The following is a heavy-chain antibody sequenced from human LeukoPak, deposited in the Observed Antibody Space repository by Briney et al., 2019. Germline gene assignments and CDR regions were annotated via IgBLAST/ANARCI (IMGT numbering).Heavy chain of an antibody. Sequence: PSETLSLTCAVYGGSVRDNYWSWSRQPPGKGLEWIGEIHHSGSTKYNPSLKSQVTISLDTSKNQFSLKLNSMTAADTAVYYCAGHVSAAAGGRWGQGTLVIVSS. V-gene: IGHV4-34*01. CDR3: AGHVSAAAGGR. CDR1: GGSVRDNY. D-gene: IGHD6-13*01. J-gene: IGHJ4*02. CDR2: IHHSGST.